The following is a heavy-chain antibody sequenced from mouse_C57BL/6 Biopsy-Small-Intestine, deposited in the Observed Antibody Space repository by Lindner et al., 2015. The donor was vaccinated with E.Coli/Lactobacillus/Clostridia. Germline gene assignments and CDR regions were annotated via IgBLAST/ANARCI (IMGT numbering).Heavy chain of an antibody. D-gene: IGHD1-1*01. CDR1: GYTINDYY. V-gene: IGHV1-19*01. Sequence: VQLQESGPVLVKPGASVKMSCKVGGYTINDYYMNWVKQSQGKSLEWIGVIDPSNGGISYNQKFKGKATLTVDKSSSTAYMDLNSLTSEDSAVYYCSRGGLNYYGSFDYWGQGTTLTVSS. CDR2: IDPSNGGI. CDR3: SRGGLNYYGSFDY. J-gene: IGHJ2*01.